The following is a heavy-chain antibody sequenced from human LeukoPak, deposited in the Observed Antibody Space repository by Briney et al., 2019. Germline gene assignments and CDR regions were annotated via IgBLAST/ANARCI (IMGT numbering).Heavy chain of an antibody. CDR2: IIPIFGTA. CDR1: GGTFSSHA. D-gene: IGHD3-22*01. CDR3: ASAGYYDSSGXPYFDY. J-gene: IGHJ4*02. V-gene: IGHV1-69*13. Sequence: SVKVSCKASGGTFSSHAISWVRQAPGQGLEWMGGIIPIFGTANYAQKFQGRVTITADESTSTAYMELSSLRSEDTAVYYCASAGYYDSSGXPYFDYWGQXXXXXVSS.